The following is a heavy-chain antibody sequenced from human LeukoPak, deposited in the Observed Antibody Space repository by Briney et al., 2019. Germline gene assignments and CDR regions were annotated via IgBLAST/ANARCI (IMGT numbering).Heavy chain of an antibody. Sequence: ASVKVSCKASGYTFTVYFMHWVRQAPGQGLEWMGWINPNSGGTNYAQKFQGRVTMTRDTSISTAYMELSRLRSDDTAVYYCARELNYDSSGYYFDYWGQGTLVTISS. CDR2: INPNSGGT. CDR3: ARELNYDSSGYYFDY. V-gene: IGHV1-2*02. D-gene: IGHD3-22*01. J-gene: IGHJ4*02. CDR1: GYTFTVYF.